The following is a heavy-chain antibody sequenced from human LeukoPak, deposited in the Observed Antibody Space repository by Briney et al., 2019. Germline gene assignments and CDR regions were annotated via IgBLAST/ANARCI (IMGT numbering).Heavy chain of an antibody. CDR1: GYSFRDYW. CDR3: ARGPEYDYWSTYSTPPESDYFDP. Sequence: GESLKISCKGSGYSFRDYWIGWVRQMPGKGLEWMGIMYAGDSDIRYSPSFEGQVIMSADNTISTAYLQWRRLKASDTAMYYCARGPEYDYWSTYSTPPESDYFDPWGQGTLVTVSS. V-gene: IGHV5-51*01. CDR2: MYAGDSDI. J-gene: IGHJ5*02. D-gene: IGHD3-3*01.